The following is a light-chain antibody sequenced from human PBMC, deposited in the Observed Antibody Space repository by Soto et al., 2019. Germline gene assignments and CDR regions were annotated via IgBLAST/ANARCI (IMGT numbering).Light chain of an antibody. CDR1: SSDVGGYNY. J-gene: IGLJ2*01. CDR3: SSYAGSNNFVV. CDR2: EVS. V-gene: IGLV2-8*01. Sequence: QSALTQPPSASGSPGQSVTISCTGTSSDVGGYNYVSWYQQHPGKAPKLMIYEVSKRPSGVPDRFSGSKSDTTASLTVSGLQAEDEADYYCSSYAGSNNFVVFGGGTKVTVL.